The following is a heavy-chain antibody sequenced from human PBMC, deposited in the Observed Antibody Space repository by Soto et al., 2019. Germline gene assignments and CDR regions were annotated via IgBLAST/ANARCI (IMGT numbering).Heavy chain of an antibody. Sequence: QVQLVESGGGVVQPGRSLRLSCTASGFTLSLYVMHWFRQAPGEGLEWVAGISTDGGSTHYADSVKGRFTVSRDNSRXXXXXXXXXXXXXXXXXXXXXXXXXXXXXAGTFWHWGQGTLVTVSS. CDR1: GFTLSLYV. CDR3: XXXXXXXXXAGTFWH. V-gene: IGHV3-30-3*01. J-gene: IGHJ1*01. CDR2: ISTDGGST.